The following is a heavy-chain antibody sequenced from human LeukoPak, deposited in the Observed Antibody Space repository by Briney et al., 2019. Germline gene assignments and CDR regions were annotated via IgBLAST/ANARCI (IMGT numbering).Heavy chain of an antibody. Sequence: GGSLRLSCAASGFTFSSYSMNWVRQAPGKGLEWVSYISSSSSTIYYADSVKGRFTISRDNAKNSLYLQMNSLRAEDTAVYYCARERGDHCSGGSCQYYFDYWGQGTLVTVSS. CDR2: ISSSSSTI. V-gene: IGHV3-48*01. CDR3: ARERGDHCSGGSCQYYFDY. J-gene: IGHJ4*02. D-gene: IGHD2-15*01. CDR1: GFTFSSYS.